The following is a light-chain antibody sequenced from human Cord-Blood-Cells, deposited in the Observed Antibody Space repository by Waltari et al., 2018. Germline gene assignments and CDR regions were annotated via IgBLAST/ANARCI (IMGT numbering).Light chain of an antibody. V-gene: IGKV1-5*03. CDR3: QQYNSYSIT. CDR1: PSISSW. CDR2: KAS. Sequence: DIQMTQSPSTLSASVGDRVTITCRASPSISSWLAWYQQKPGKAPKLLIYKASSLESGGPSRFSGSGSGTEFTLTISSLQPDDFATYYCQQYNSYSITFGQGTRLEIK. J-gene: IGKJ5*01.